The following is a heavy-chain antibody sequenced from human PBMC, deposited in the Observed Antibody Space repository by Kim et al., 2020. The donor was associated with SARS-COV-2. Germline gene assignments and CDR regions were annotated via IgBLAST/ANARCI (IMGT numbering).Heavy chain of an antibody. CDR1: GYTFTDYT. J-gene: IGHJ4*02. Sequence: ASVKVSCKASGYTFTDYTIHCVRQATGQRPEWMGWINAASGYSEYSQKFQGRVTITRDTSASTVYMELSSLRSEDTAVYYCTRGRYPGSGSYLNSFEYWGQGTLVTVSS. CDR3: TRGRYPGSGSYLNSFEY. CDR2: INAASGYS. V-gene: IGHV1-3*01. D-gene: IGHD3-10*01.